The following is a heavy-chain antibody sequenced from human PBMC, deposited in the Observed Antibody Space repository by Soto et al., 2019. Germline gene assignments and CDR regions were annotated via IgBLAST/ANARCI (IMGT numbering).Heavy chain of an antibody. J-gene: IGHJ4*02. CDR3: ARVPRYSSGSLIDY. D-gene: IGHD6-19*01. CDR2: INHSGST. V-gene: IGHV4-34*01. CDR1: GGSFSDYY. Sequence: SETLSLTCAVFGGSFSDYYWTWIRQPPGKGLEWIGEINHSGSTNYNPSLKSRVTISVDTSKNQFSLKLSSVTAADTAVYYCARVPRYSSGSLIDYWGQGTLVTVPQ.